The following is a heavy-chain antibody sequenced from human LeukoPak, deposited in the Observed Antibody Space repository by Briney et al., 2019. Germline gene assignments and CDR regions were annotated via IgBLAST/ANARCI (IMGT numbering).Heavy chain of an antibody. CDR3: ARQCDIVATIFCY. J-gene: IGHJ4*02. CDR1: GGSISSSSYY. V-gene: IGHV4-39*01. CDR2: IYYSGST. Sequence: SETLSLTCTVSGGSISSSSYYWGWIRQPPGKGLEWIGSIYYSGSTYHNPSLKSRVTISVDTSKNQFSLKLSSVTAADTAVYYCARQCDIVATIFCYWGQGTLVTVSS. D-gene: IGHD5-12*01.